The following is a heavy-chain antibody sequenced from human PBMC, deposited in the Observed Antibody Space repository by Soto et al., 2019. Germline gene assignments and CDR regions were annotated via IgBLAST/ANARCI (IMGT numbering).Heavy chain of an antibody. V-gene: IGHV3-30*18. CDR1: GFTFSSYG. J-gene: IGHJ5*02. CDR2: ISYDGSNK. Sequence: GGSLRLSCAASGFTFSSYGMHWVRQAPGKGLEWVAVISYDGSNKYYADSVKGRFTISRDNSKNTLYLQMNSLRAEDTAVYYCAKDFNYYDSSGFDPWGQGTLVTVSS. D-gene: IGHD3-22*01. CDR3: AKDFNYYDSSGFDP.